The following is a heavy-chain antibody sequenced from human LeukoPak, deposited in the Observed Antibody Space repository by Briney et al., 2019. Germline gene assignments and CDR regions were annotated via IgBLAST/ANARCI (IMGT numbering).Heavy chain of an antibody. CDR2: ISAYNGNT. Sequence: ASVKVSCKASGYTFTTYGISWVRQAPGQGLEWMGWISAYNGNTNYAQNLQGRVTMTTDTSTSTAYMELRSLRSGDTAVYYCARDHAGRIAVAGTVDYWGQGTLVTVSS. J-gene: IGHJ4*02. V-gene: IGHV1-18*01. D-gene: IGHD6-19*01. CDR3: ARDHAGRIAVAGTVDY. CDR1: GYTFTTYG.